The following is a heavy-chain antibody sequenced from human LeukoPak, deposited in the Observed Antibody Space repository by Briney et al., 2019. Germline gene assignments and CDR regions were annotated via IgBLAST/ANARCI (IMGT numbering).Heavy chain of an antibody. D-gene: IGHD3-22*01. V-gene: IGHV4-39*01. CDR3: ARQFGGYYDPSFDY. Sequence: SETLSLTCTVSGGSVSSSSYYWGWIRQPPGKGLEWIGSIYYSGSTYYNPSLKSRVTISVDTSKNQFSLKLSSVTAADTAVYYCARQFGGYYDPSFDYWGQGTLVTVSS. CDR1: GGSVSSSSYY. CDR2: IYYSGST. J-gene: IGHJ4*02.